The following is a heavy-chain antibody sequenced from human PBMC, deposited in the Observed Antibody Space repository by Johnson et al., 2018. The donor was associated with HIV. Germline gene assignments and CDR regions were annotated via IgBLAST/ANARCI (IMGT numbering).Heavy chain of an antibody. V-gene: IGHV3-30*14. D-gene: IGHD3-10*01. CDR2: ISYDGSNK. J-gene: IGHJ3*02. CDR1: GFTVSSNY. Sequence: QVQLVESGGGLIQPGGSLRLSCAASGFTVSSNYMNWVRQAPGKGLEWVALISYDGSNKYHADSVKGRFTISRDNSKNTLFLQMNSLRAEDTAVYYCARLFYYEAFDIWGQGTMVTVSS. CDR3: ARLFYYEAFDI.